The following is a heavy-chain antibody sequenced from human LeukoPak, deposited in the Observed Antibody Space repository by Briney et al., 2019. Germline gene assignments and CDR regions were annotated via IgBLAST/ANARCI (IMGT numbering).Heavy chain of an antibody. Sequence: SETLSLTCTVSGGSISGYYCIWIRQPPGKGLEWVGYIYYSGSTSYNPSLRSRVTMSVDTSKNQFSLKLTSVTASDTAVYYCARGNPSSGGAFDIWGRGTMVTVSS. CDR3: ARGNPSSGGAFDI. D-gene: IGHD6-19*01. J-gene: IGHJ3*02. CDR1: GGSISGYY. CDR2: IYYSGST. V-gene: IGHV4-59*08.